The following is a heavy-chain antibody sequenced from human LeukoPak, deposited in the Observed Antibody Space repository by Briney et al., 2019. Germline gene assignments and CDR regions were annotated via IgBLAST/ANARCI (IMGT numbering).Heavy chain of an antibody. CDR3: AKAPRILRYFDL. CDR1: GFTFSSYA. J-gene: IGHJ2*01. CDR2: ISGSGGST. V-gene: IGHV3-23*01. Sequence: GGSLRLSCGASGFTFSSYAMSWVRQAPGKGLEWVSAISGSGGSTYYADSVKGRFTISRDNSKNTLYLQMNSLGAEDTAVYYCAKAPRILRYFDLWGRGTLVTVSS.